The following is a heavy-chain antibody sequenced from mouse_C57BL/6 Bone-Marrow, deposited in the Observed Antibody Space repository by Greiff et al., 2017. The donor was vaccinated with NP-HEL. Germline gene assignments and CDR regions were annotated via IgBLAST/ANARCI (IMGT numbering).Heavy chain of an antibody. CDR2: IDPNSGGT. D-gene: IGHD1-1*01. CDR3: ARGMMGYYYGEDWYFDV. J-gene: IGHJ1*03. Sequence: QVQLQQPGAELVKPGASVKLSCKASGYTFTSYWMHWVKQRPGRGLEWIGRIDPNSGGTKYNEKFKSKATLTVDKPSSTAYMQLSSLTAEDSAVYYCARGMMGYYYGEDWYFDVWGTGTTVTVSS. CDR1: GYTFTSYW. V-gene: IGHV1-72*01.